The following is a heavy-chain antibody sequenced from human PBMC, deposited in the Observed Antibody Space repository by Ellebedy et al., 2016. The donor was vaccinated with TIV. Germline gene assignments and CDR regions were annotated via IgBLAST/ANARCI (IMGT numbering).Heavy chain of an antibody. J-gene: IGHJ6*03. CDR1: GYSFTSYW. CDR2: IYPGDSDT. CDR3: ARAALGFGVGYYYYMDV. D-gene: IGHD3-3*01. V-gene: IGHV5-51*01. Sequence: KVSCXGSGYSFTSYWIGWVRQMPGKGLEWMGIIYPGDSDTRYSPSFQGQVTISADKSISTAYLQWSSLKASDTAMYYCARAALGFGVGYYYYMDVWGKGTTVTVSS.